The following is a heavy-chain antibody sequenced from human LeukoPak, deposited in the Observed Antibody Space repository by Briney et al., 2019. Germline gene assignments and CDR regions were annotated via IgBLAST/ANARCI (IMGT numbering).Heavy chain of an antibody. Sequence: LSLTCAVYGGSFSGYYWSWVRQAPGKGLEWVAVISYDGSNKYYADSVKGRFTISRDNSKNTLYLQMNSLRAEDTAVYYCARDPYYDFWSGYYTENYYYYGMDVWGQGTTVTVSS. D-gene: IGHD3-3*01. J-gene: IGHJ6*02. V-gene: IGHV3-30-3*01. CDR3: ARDPYYDFWSGYYTENYYYYGMDV. CDR2: ISYDGSNK. CDR1: GGSFSGYY.